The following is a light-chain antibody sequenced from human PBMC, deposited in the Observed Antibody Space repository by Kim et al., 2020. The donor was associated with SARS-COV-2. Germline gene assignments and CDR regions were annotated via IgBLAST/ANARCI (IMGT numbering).Light chain of an antibody. V-gene: IGKV3-11*01. CDR3: QQRANWPPLT. Sequence: SPGERATLSCRSSQSLSNYFAWYQQKPGQAPRLLVYDASTRATGIPARFSGNGSGTDFTLTISSLEPEDFAVYYCQQRANWPPLTFGGGTKVDIK. J-gene: IGKJ4*01. CDR2: DAS. CDR1: QSLSNY.